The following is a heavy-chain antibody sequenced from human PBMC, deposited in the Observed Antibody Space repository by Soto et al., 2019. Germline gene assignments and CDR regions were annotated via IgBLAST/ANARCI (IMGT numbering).Heavy chain of an antibody. Sequence: EVQLLESGGGLVQPGGSLRLSCAASGFTFSTSGMSWVRQAPGKGLEWVSSISGSGDYTNYADSVKGRFTISRDNSKNTLYLQIISLTAEDTAVYYCANHGGFDIWCQGTMVAVSS. V-gene: IGHV3-23*01. CDR3: ANHGGFDI. D-gene: IGHD4-17*01. J-gene: IGHJ3*02. CDR1: GFTFSTSG. CDR2: ISGSGDYT.